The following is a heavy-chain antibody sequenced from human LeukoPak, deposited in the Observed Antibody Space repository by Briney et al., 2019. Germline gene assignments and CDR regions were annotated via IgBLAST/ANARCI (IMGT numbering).Heavy chain of an antibody. CDR2: ISGSGGST. J-gene: IGHJ4*02. CDR1: GFTFSSYA. CDR3: AKQGWGDYYDSSGYCHFDY. D-gene: IGHD3-22*01. Sequence: GGSLRLSCAASGFTFSSYAMSWVRQAPGKGLEWVSAISGSGGSTYYADSVKGRFTVSRDNSKNTLYLQMNSLRAEDTPIHYCAKQGWGDYYDSSGYCHFDYWGQGTLVTVSS. V-gene: IGHV3-23*01.